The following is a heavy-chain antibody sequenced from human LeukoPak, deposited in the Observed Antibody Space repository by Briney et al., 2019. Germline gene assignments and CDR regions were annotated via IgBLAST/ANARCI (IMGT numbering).Heavy chain of an antibody. V-gene: IGHV4-59*01. CDR1: GGSISSYY. Sequence: SETLSLTCTVSGGSISSYYWCWIRQPPGKGLEWIGYIYYSGSTNYNPSLKSRVTISVDTSKNQFSLKLSSVTAADTAVYYCARNGESDCGGDCYGYYYYGMDVWGKGTTVTVSS. J-gene: IGHJ6*04. CDR2: IYYSGST. D-gene: IGHD2-21*02. CDR3: ARNGESDCGGDCYGYYYYGMDV.